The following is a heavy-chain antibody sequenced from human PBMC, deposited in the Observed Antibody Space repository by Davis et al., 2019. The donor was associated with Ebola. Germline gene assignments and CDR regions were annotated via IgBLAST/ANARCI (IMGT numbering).Heavy chain of an antibody. CDR1: GFTFSNYD. CDR2: IGTAGDT. CDR3: ARDGAPPYSYGYYYYYGMDV. V-gene: IGHV3-13*01. D-gene: IGHD5-18*01. J-gene: IGHJ6*02. Sequence: GESLKISCAASGFTFSNYDMHWVRQATGKGLEWVSAIGTAGDTYYPGSMKGRFTISRENAKNSLYLQMDSLRAEDTAVYYCARDGAPPYSYGYYYYYGMDVWGQGTTVTVSS.